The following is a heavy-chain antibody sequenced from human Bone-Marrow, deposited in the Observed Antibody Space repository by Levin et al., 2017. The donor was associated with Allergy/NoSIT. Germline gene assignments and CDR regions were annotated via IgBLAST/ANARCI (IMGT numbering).Heavy chain of an antibody. J-gene: IGHJ5*02. V-gene: IGHV3-23*01. CDR1: GFTFNNFA. CDR3: AKGVAAGKVDRFDP. CDR2: IAGGGAT. Sequence: GESLKISCAASGFTFNNFAMMWVRQAPGKGLEWVSTIAGGGATYYTDSVKGRFTISRDNSKDTLYVEMTSLRVEDTAMYYCAKGVAAGKVDRFDPWGQGTLVTVSS. D-gene: IGHD6-13*01.